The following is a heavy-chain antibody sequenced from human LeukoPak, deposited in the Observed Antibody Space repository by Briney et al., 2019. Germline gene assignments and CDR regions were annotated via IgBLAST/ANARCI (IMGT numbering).Heavy chain of an antibody. V-gene: IGHV3-23*01. Sequence: GGSLRLSCVASGFTFSKYGMSWVRQAPGKGLEWVSGISDSGDQTYYADSVRARFTISRDNSKNTLYLQVNSLRAEDTALYYCAKEITLTTAYFDYWGQGTLVTVSS. J-gene: IGHJ4*02. CDR2: ISDSGDQT. CDR1: GFTFSKYG. D-gene: IGHD4-17*01. CDR3: AKEITLTTAYFDY.